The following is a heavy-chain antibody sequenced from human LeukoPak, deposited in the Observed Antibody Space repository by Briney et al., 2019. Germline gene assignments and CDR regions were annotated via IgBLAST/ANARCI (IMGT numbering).Heavy chain of an antibody. J-gene: IGHJ4*02. D-gene: IGHD5-12*01. CDR2: TYYRSKWYN. Sequence: SQTLSLTCAISGDSVSTNSAAWNWIRQSPPRGLGWLGRTYYRSKWYNDYAVSVKSRITINPDTSKNQFSLQLNSVTPEDTAVYYCARDKGGSGYDHLDSWGQGTLVTVSS. CDR3: ARDKGGSGYDHLDS. V-gene: IGHV6-1*01. CDR1: GDSVSTNSAA.